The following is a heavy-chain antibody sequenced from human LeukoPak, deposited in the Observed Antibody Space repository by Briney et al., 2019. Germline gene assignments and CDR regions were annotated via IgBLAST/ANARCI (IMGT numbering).Heavy chain of an antibody. Sequence: GRSLRLSCAASGFTFSSYAMHWVRHAPRKGREWVAVISYDGSNKSYADSVKGRFTISRDNSKNTLYLQMNSLRAEDTAVYYCARGVEAILTYGTIDYWGQGTLVTVSS. V-gene: IGHV3-30*04. CDR2: ISYDGSNK. CDR1: GFTFSSYA. J-gene: IGHJ4*02. CDR3: ARGVEAILTYGTIDY. D-gene: IGHD3-3*01.